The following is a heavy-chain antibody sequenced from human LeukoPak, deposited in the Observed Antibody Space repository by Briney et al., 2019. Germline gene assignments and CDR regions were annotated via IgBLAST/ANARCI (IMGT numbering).Heavy chain of an antibody. V-gene: IGHV1-8*03. CDR2: MNPNSGNT. Sequence: ASVKVSCKASGYTFTSYDINWVRQATGQGLEWMGWMNPNSGNTGYAQEFQGRVTITRNTSISTAYMELSSLRSEDTAVYYCARGPIAAAGSSLDYWGQGTLVTVSS. D-gene: IGHD6-13*01. CDR3: ARGPIAAAGSSLDY. J-gene: IGHJ4*02. CDR1: GYTFTSYD.